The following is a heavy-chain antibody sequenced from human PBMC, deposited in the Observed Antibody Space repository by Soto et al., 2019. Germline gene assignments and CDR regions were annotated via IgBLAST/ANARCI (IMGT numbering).Heavy chain of an antibody. CDR1: GGSISSGDYY. CDR3: ARVGSSIAVRLFDY. Sequence: SETLSLTCTVSGGSISSGDYYWSWIRQPPGKGLEWIGYIYYSGSTYYNPSLKSRVTISLDTSKNQFSLKLSSVTAADTAVYYCARVGSSIAVRLFDYWGQGSLVTVSS. V-gene: IGHV4-30-4*01. J-gene: IGHJ4*02. CDR2: IYYSGST. D-gene: IGHD6-6*01.